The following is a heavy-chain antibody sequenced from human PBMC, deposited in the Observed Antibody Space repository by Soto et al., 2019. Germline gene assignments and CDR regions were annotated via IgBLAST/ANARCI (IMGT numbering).Heavy chain of an antibody. Sequence: AGGSLRLSCAASGFTFSDFWMSWVRQAPGKGLEWVANIKEDGSETDYVDSVKGRFTISRDNARNSLDLQMDSLRAEDTAVYYCVRDWAGGQGTLVTVSS. CDR3: VRDWA. CDR2: IKEDGSET. V-gene: IGHV3-7*05. J-gene: IGHJ4*02. D-gene: IGHD3-16*01. CDR1: GFTFSDFW.